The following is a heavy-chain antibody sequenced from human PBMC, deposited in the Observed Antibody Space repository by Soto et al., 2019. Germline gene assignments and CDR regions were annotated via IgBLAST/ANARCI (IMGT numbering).Heavy chain of an antibody. CDR2: INPNSGGT. D-gene: IGHD2-21*02. CDR3: AREAYGDYTPRGVFDM. CDR1: GYTFTSYA. V-gene: IGHV1-2*04. J-gene: IGHJ3*02. Sequence: ASVKVSCKASGYTFTSYAMHWVRQAPGQRLEWMGWINPNSGGTNYAQKFQGWVTMSIDTSKNQFSLRLTSVTVADTAVYYCAREAYGDYTPRGVFDMWGQGTTVTVSS.